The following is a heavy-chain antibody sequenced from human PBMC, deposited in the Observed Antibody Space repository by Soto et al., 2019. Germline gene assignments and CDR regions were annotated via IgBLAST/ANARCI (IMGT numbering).Heavy chain of an antibody. D-gene: IGHD2-2*01. J-gene: IGHJ5*02. CDR2: IYYSGST. V-gene: IGHV4-59*08. Sequence: SETLSLTCTVSGGSISSYYWSWIRQPPGKGLEWIGYIYYSGSTNYNPSLKSRVTISVDTSKNQFSLKLSSVTAADTAVYYCARRLVVPAANWFDPWGQGTLVTVSS. CDR1: GGSISSYY. CDR3: ARRLVVPAANWFDP.